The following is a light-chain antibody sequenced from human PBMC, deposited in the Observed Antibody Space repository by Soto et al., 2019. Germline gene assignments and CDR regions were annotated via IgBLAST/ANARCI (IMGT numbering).Light chain of an antibody. Sequence: QSALTQPASVSGTPGQRVTMSCSGGSSNIGSNFVYWYQQVPGTAPKLLIYRNNQRPSGVPDRFSGSKSATSASLAITGLRSEDDADYLCAAWDGTLATLVFGGGTKLTVL. CDR3: AAWDGTLATLV. CDR1: SSNIGSNF. V-gene: IGLV1-47*01. J-gene: IGLJ3*02. CDR2: RNN.